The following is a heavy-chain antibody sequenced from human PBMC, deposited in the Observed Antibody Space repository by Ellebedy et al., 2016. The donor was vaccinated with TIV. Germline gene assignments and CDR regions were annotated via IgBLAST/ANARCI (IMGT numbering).Heavy chain of an antibody. CDR1: GGSIRTSIYY. J-gene: IGHJ4*02. CDR2: MSYSEST. V-gene: IGHV4-39*07. CDR3: ARDEYNISWFKY. Sequence: MPSETLSLTCTVSGGSIRTSIYYWGWIRQPPGKGLEWIGTMSYSESTYYNPSLKSRVTISVDTSKNQFSLKLSSVTAADAAVYYCARDEYNISWFKYWGQGTLVTVSS. D-gene: IGHD6-13*01.